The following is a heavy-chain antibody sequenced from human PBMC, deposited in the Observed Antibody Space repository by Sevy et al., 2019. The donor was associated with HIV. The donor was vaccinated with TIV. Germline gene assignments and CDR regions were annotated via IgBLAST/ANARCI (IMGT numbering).Heavy chain of an antibody. Sequence: GGSLRLSCAASGFTFSKYSMSWVRQPPGKGLEWVSTLSFGCGEINYADSVKGRFTISRDNSKSSVYLQMNNLRPEDTAVYYCAREQDYYDSSGYQRFIDYWGQGTLVTVSS. CDR3: AREQDYYDSSGYQRFIDY. V-gene: IGHV3-23*01. J-gene: IGHJ4*02. D-gene: IGHD3-22*01. CDR2: LSFGCGEI. CDR1: GFTFSKYS.